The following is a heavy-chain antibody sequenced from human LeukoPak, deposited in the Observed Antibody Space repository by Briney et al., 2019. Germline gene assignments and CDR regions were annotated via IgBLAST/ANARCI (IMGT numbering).Heavy chain of an antibody. V-gene: IGHV4-61*02. CDR3: ARGRVAPLRGNWFDP. J-gene: IGHJ5*02. Sequence: SETLSLTCTVSGGSISSGSYYWSWIRQPAGKGLEWIGRIYTSGSTNYNPSLKSRVTISVDTSKNQFSLKLSSVTAADTAVYYCARGRVAPLRGNWFDPWGQGTLVTVSS. CDR2: IYTSGST. CDR1: GGSISSGSYY. D-gene: IGHD1-26*01.